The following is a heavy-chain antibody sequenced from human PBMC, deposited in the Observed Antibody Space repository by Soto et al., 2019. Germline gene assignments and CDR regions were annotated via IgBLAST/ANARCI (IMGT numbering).Heavy chain of an antibody. J-gene: IGHJ4*02. CDR1: GYSFTSYW. CDR3: ARQIYDSDTGPNFQYYFDS. CDR2: IYPGDSDT. D-gene: IGHD3-22*01. Sequence: GESLKISCKGSGYSFTSYWIGWVRQMPGKGLEWMGIIYPGDSDTRCSPSFQGQVTISADKSITTVFLQWSSLRASDTAMYYCARQIYDSDTGPNFQYYFDSWGQGTPVTVSS. V-gene: IGHV5-51*01.